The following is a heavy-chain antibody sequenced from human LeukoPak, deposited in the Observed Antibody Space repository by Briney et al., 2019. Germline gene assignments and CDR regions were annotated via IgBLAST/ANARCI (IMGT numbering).Heavy chain of an antibody. CDR1: GGSISSSSYY. V-gene: IGHV4-39*01. Sequence: PSQTLSLTCTVSGGSISSSSYYWGWIRQPPGKGLEWIGSVYYSGSTYYNPSLKSRVTISVDTSKNQFSLNLNSVTAADTAVYYCAIIHYNDSGYWGPGTLVTVSS. D-gene: IGHD3-22*01. CDR3: AIIHYNDSGY. CDR2: VYYSGST. J-gene: IGHJ4*02.